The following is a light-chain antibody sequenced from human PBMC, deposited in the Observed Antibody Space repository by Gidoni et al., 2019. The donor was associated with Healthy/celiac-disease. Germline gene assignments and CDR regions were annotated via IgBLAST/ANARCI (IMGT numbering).Light chain of an antibody. V-gene: IGLV3-19*01. CDR3: NYRDSSGNQLV. Sequence: SSDLTQDPAVSVALGQTVRITCQGYSLSTYYARWYQQKPGQAPVHVIYGKNNRPSGIPDRLSGSSAGNTASLTITGAKAEDEADYYCNYRDSSGNQLVFGGGTKLTVL. J-gene: IGLJ2*01. CDR2: GKN. CDR1: SLSTYY.